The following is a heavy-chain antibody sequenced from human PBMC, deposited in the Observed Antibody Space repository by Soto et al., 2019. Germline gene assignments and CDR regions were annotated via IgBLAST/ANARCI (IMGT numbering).Heavy chain of an antibody. CDR1: GGSIRSYY. CDR2: MYYTGST. J-gene: IGHJ4*02. D-gene: IGHD4-4*01. V-gene: IGHV4-59*12. CDR3: ARGMTTVTTLDY. Sequence: SETLSLTCTVSGGSIRSYYWSWIRQPPGKGLEMIGYMYYTGSTNYNPSLKSRVTISVDMSKSQFSLKLRSVTAADTAVYYCARGMTTVTTLDYWGQGTLVTVSS.